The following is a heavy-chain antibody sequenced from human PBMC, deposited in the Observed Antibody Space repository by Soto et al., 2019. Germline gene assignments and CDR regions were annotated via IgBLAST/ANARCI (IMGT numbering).Heavy chain of an antibody. CDR1: GGSLSGYY. CDR2: IYYSGST. V-gene: IGHV4-31*11. J-gene: IGHJ4*01. D-gene: IGHD6-13*01. Sequence: TLSLTSAVYGGSLSGYYWTWIRQHPGKGLEWIGYIYYSGSTYYNPSLKSRVTISVDTSKNQFSLKLSSVTAADTAVYYCARESSSLSGRDYWGQGTLVTV. CDR3: ARESSSLSGRDY.